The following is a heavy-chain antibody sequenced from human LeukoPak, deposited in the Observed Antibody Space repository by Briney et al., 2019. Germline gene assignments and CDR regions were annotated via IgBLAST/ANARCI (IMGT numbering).Heavy chain of an antibody. CDR3: ARDRYFGDIVVVVGY. D-gene: IGHD2-15*01. J-gene: IGHJ4*02. Sequence: GGSLRLSCAASGFTFSDYYMSWLRQAPGKGLEWVSYISSSGSTIYYADSVKGRFTISRDNAKNSLYLQMNSLRAEDTAVYYCARDRYFGDIVVVVGYWGQGTLVTVS. CDR2: ISSSGSTI. CDR1: GFTFSDYY. V-gene: IGHV3-11*04.